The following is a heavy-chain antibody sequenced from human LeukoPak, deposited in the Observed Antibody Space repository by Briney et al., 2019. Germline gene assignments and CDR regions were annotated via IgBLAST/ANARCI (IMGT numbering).Heavy chain of an antibody. CDR2: ISWNSGSI. CDR3: AKSATYCGGDCFDY. D-gene: IGHD2-21*01. V-gene: IGHV3-9*01. Sequence: GGSLRLSCVASGFTFDDYAMHWVRQAPGKGLEWVSGISWNSGSIGYADSVKGRFTISRDNAKNSLYLQMNSLRAEDTALYYCAKSATYCGGDCFDYWGQGTLVTVSS. J-gene: IGHJ4*02. CDR1: GFTFDDYA.